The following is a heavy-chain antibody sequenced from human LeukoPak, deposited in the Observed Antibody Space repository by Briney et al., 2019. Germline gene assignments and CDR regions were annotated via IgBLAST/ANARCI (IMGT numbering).Heavy chain of an antibody. J-gene: IGHJ6*03. CDR2: INPSGGST. V-gene: IGHV1-46*01. CDR3: ARAGGNSYYYYYYYMDV. D-gene: IGHD4-23*01. CDR1: GYTFTSYY. Sequence: ASVKVSCKASGYTFTSYYMHWVRQAPGQGLEWMGVINPSGGSTNYAQKFQGRVTMTRDMSTSTVYMELSSLRSEDTAVYYCARAGGNSYYYYYYYMDVWGKGTTVTVSS.